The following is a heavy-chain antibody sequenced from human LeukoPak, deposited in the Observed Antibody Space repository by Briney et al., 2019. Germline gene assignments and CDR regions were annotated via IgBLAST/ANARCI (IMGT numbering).Heavy chain of an antibody. J-gene: IGHJ4*02. D-gene: IGHD3-22*01. CDR3: ARDGDYYDSSGSFDS. CDR1: GGSFSDTY. CDR2: VNDDGST. Sequence: SETLSLTCAVYGGSFSDTYWSWIRQPPGKGLEWIGEVNDDGSTNYNPSLKSRVTISIDTSKNQFSLSLSSVTAADTAVYYCARDGDYYDSSGSFDSWGQGTLVTVSS. V-gene: IGHV4-34*01.